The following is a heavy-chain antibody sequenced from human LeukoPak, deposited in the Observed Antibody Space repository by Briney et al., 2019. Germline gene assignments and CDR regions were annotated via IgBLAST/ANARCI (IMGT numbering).Heavy chain of an antibody. D-gene: IGHD1-7*01. CDR3: AKEGGNYLSAFDY. CDR2: ISGSGDTT. CDR1: GFTFSTYA. V-gene: IGHV3-23*01. J-gene: IGHJ4*02. Sequence: AGGSLRLSCAASGFTFSTYAMNWVRQAPGKGLEWVSAISGSGDTTYYADFVKGRFTISRDNSKNTLYLQMNSLRAEDTAVYYCAKEGGNYLSAFDYWGQGTLVTVSS.